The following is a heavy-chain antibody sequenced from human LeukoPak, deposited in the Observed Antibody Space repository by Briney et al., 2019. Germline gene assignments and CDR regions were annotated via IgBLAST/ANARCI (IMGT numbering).Heavy chain of an antibody. V-gene: IGHV3-49*04. CDR3: AREDDWNYEDY. Sequence: GGSLRLSCTASGFTFGDYALNWVRQAPGKGLEWVGFIRSNAYGGTTEYAASVKGRFTISRDNAKNSLSLQMNSLRAEDTAIYFCAREDDWNYEDYWGQGTLVTVSS. CDR1: GFTFGDYA. D-gene: IGHD1-7*01. J-gene: IGHJ4*02. CDR2: IRSNAYGGTT.